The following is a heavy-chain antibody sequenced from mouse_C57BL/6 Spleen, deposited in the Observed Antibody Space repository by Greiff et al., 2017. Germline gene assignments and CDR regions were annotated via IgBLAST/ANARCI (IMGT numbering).Heavy chain of an antibody. CDR2: INPNNGGT. V-gene: IGHV1-18*01. Sequence: EVQLQQSGPELVKPGASVKIPCKASGYTFTDYNMDWVKQSHGKSLEWIGDINPNNGGTIYNQKFKGKATLTVDKSSSTAYMELRSLTSEDTAVYYCTRKDPYYDAMDYWGQGTSVTVSS. CDR1: GYTFTDYN. J-gene: IGHJ4*01. CDR3: TRKDPYYDAMDY.